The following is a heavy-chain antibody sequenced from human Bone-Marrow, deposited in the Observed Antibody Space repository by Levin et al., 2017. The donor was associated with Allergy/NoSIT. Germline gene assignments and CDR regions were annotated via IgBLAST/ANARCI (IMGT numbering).Heavy chain of an antibody. J-gene: IGHJ4*02. CDR2: VHNDETMNYNDGTT. D-gene: IGHD2-2*01. Sequence: SETLSLTCHVSHSSVSTAYYWGWIRQSPGKGLEWIGSVHNDETMNYNDGTTNYNPSLRSRVTISVDTSKNQFSLTLNTLTTADTGVYYCARGMWGNCVSTSCHLFDAWGQGTLVTVAS. CDR1: HSSVSTAYY. V-gene: IGHV4-38-2*02. CDR3: ARGMWGNCVSTSCHLFDA.